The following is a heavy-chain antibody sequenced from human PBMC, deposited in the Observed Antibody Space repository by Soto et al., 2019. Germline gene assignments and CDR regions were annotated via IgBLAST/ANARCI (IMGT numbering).Heavy chain of an antibody. CDR3: ARATFGGAYDFWH. J-gene: IGHJ4*02. V-gene: IGHV3-66*01. D-gene: IGHD3-3*01. CDR1: GFTVSNFY. Sequence: EVQLVESGGGLVQPGGSLRLSCAVSGFTVSNFYMTWVRQAPGKGLEWVSVISSGGSTYYADSVKGRFTISRDNSKNTLFLEMNSLRAGDTAVYYCARATFGGAYDFWHGGQGTLVTVSS. CDR2: ISSGGST.